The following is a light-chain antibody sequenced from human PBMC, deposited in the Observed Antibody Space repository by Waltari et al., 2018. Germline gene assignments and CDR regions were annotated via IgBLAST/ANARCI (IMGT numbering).Light chain of an antibody. CDR3: RQLISYPLT. CDR1: QGISSY. J-gene: IGKJ4*01. V-gene: IGKV1-9*01. Sequence: IQLPQSPSSLSASVGARVIITCRASQGISSYLGWYQPKPGKAPKLLIYAASTLQSEVPSRFSGSGSGTDFTLPISSLQPEDFATYYCRQLISYPLTFDVGTKVEIK. CDR2: AAS.